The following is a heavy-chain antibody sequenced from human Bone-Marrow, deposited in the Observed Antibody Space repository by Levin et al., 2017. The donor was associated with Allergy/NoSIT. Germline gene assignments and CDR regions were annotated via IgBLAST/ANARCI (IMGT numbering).Heavy chain of an antibody. Sequence: QPGGSLRLSCVASGFTFSDYPMNWVRQAPGKGLEWVSYISSGSSTIYYADSVRGRFSISRDNARNSLFLQMNSLRDEDTAVYYCARPRSSAWFDYYFDYWGLGSLVTVSS. CDR2: ISSGSSTI. D-gene: IGHD6-13*01. J-gene: IGHJ4*02. V-gene: IGHV3-48*02. CDR3: ARPRSSAWFDYYFDY. CDR1: GFTFSDYP.